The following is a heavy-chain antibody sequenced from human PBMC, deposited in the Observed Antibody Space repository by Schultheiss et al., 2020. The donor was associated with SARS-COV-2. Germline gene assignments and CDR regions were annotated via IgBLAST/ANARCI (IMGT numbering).Heavy chain of an antibody. CDR1: EFNFTHYP. CDR3: ARGGRYFDWLLLAS. V-gene: IGHV3-30*04. CDR2: ISYDGTKK. D-gene: IGHD3-9*01. Sequence: GGSLRLSCAASEFNFTHYPMNWVRQAPGKGLEWLTLISYDGTKKYYADSVTGRFTISRDNSKSTMYLQMNSLRAEDTALYYCARGGRYFDWLLLASWGQGTQVTVSS. J-gene: IGHJ4*02.